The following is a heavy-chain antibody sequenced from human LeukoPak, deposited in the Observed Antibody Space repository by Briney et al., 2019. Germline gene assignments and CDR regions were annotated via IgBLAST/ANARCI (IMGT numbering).Heavy chain of an antibody. Sequence: GGSLRLSCAASGFTFNSYWMHWVRQAPGKGLVWVSRIDSDGSFTGYADSVKGRFTISRDNTKNTLYLQMNSLRAEDTAVYYCAVIAAAGTVDYWGQGTLVTVSS. CDR3: AVIAAAGTVDY. CDR1: GFTFNSYW. V-gene: IGHV3-74*01. D-gene: IGHD6-13*01. CDR2: IDSDGSFT. J-gene: IGHJ4*02.